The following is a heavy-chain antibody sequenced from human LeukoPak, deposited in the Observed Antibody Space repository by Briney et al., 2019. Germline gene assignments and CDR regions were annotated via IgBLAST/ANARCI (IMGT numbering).Heavy chain of an antibody. CDR2: ISGSGGST. Sequence: GGSLRLSCAASGFAFSNYAMSWVRQAPGKGLEWVSAISGSGGSTYYADSVKGRFTISRDNSKNTLYLQMNSLRAEDTAVYYCAKGEWLQSFDYWGQGTLVTVSS. V-gene: IGHV3-23*01. CDR1: GFAFSNYA. CDR3: AKGEWLQSFDY. J-gene: IGHJ4*02. D-gene: IGHD5-24*01.